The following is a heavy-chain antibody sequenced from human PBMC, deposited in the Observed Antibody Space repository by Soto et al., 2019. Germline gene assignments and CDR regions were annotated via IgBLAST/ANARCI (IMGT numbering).Heavy chain of an antibody. D-gene: IGHD3-10*01. CDR3: ARVVRHFYGSGDHWFDP. Sequence: QVQLVQSGAEMKRPGASVTVSCTASGYIFANYPMQWVRQAPGQGLEWMGWINPGNGNTKYSKKFQGRLTITRDTSANTIYIELSSLTSKDTAMYYCARVVRHFYGSGDHWFDPWGQGTLVTVSS. J-gene: IGHJ5*02. CDR1: GYIFANYP. V-gene: IGHV1-3*01. CDR2: INPGNGNT.